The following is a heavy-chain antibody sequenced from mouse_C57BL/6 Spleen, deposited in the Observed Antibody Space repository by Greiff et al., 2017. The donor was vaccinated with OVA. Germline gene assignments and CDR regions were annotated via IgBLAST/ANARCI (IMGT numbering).Heavy chain of an antibody. J-gene: IGHJ2*01. CDR3: ARRSDYDDY. CDR1: GYTFTSYW. V-gene: IGHV1-61*01. Sequence: QVQLQQPGAELVRPGSSVKLSCKASGYTFTSYWMDWVKQRPGQGLEWIGNIYPSDSETHYNQKFKDKATLTVDKSSSTAYMQLSSLTSEDSAVYYCARRSDYDDYWGQGTTLTVSS. CDR2: IYPSDSET. D-gene: IGHD2-4*01.